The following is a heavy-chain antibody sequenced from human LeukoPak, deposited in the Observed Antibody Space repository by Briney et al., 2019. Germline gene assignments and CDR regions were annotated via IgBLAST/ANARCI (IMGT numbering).Heavy chain of an antibody. Sequence: SETLSLTCTVSGGSISSYYWSWIRQPAGKGLEWIGRIYTSGSTNYNPYLKSRVTMSVDTSKNQFSLKLSSVTAADTAVYYCARVYPTGYCSGGSCNAEFDPWGQGTLVTVSS. CDR2: IYTSGST. J-gene: IGHJ5*02. CDR3: ARVYPTGYCSGGSCNAEFDP. V-gene: IGHV4-4*07. CDR1: GGSISSYY. D-gene: IGHD2-15*01.